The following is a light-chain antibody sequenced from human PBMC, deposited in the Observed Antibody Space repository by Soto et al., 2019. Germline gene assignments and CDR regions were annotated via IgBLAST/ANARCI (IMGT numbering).Light chain of an antibody. CDR1: SSDVGDYNY. CDR2: DVS. V-gene: IGLV2-11*01. Sequence: QSALTQPRSVSGSPGQSVTISCTGTSSDVGDYNYVSWYQQHPGKAPKLMIYDVSKRPSGVPDRFSGSKSGNTASLTISGLQAEDEADYYCCSYAGSYTSLYVFGTGTKLTVL. CDR3: CSYAGSYTSLYV. J-gene: IGLJ1*01.